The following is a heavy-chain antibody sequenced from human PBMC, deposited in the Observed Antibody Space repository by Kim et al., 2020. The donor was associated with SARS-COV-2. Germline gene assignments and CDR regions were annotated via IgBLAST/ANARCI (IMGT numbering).Heavy chain of an antibody. V-gene: IGHV1-46*03. CDR3: VRDLTVTTPYYYYYYGLDV. J-gene: IGHJ6*01. Sequence: ASVNVSCKASGYTFTSYYMHWVRQAPGQGLEWMGIINPSGGSTSYAQKFQGRVTMTRDTSTSTVYMELSSLRSEDRAGYYFVRDLTVTTPYYYYYYGLDV. CDR2: INPSGGST. D-gene: IGHD4-17*01. CDR1: GYTFTSYY.